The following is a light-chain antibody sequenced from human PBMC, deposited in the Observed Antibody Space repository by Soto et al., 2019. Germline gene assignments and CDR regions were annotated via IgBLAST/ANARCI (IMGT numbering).Light chain of an antibody. CDR1: PSVTNY. CDR2: GAF. Sequence: EIVLTQSPATLSLSPGELSTLSCRASPSVTNYLAWYQQKPGQAPRLVIYGAFNRATGIPARFSGSGSGTDFTLTISSLEPEDFAVYYCQQRNIWPPVTFGQGTRLEI. CDR3: QQRNIWPPVT. J-gene: IGKJ5*01. V-gene: IGKV3-11*01.